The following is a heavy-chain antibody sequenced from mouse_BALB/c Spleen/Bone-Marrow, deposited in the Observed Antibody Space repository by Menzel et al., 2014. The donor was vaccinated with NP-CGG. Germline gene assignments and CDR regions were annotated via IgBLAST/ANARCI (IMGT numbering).Heavy chain of an antibody. V-gene: IGHV1-14*01. CDR2: INPNNDGT. D-gene: IGHD2-2*01. Sequence: HLVESGPELVKPGASVKMSCKASGYTFTSYVMHWVKQKPGQGLEWIGNINPNNDGTYYNEKFKGQATLTSDKSSSTAYMELSSLTSEDSAVYYCARSLYGYDWYFDVWGAGTTVTVSS. CDR1: GYTFTSYV. J-gene: IGHJ1*01. CDR3: ARSLYGYDWYFDV.